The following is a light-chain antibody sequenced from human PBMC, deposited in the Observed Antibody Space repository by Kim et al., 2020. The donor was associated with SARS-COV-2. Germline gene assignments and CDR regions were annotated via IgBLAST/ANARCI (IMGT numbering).Light chain of an antibody. Sequence: SVSPGQTASITCSGDKLGDKYACWYQQKPGQSPWLVIYQDSKRPSGIPERFSGSNSGNTATLTISGTQAMDEADYYCQAWDSSTAVFGGGTQLTVL. CDR3: QAWDSSTAV. CDR1: KLGDKY. CDR2: QDS. V-gene: IGLV3-1*01. J-gene: IGLJ3*02.